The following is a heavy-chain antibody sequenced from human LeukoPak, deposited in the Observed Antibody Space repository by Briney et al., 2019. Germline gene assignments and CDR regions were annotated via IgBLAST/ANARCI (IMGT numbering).Heavy chain of an antibody. J-gene: IGHJ4*02. CDR2: INQDESVK. Sequence: GGSLRLSCAASGFTFTNYWMTWVRQAPGKGLEFVANINQDESVKNYVDSVKGRFTISRDNAENSLHLQMNSLRAEDTALYFCAKGGVSLVREPVHWGRGTLVTVSS. V-gene: IGHV3-7*03. D-gene: IGHD3-10*01. CDR3: AKGGVSLVREPVH. CDR1: GFTFTNYW.